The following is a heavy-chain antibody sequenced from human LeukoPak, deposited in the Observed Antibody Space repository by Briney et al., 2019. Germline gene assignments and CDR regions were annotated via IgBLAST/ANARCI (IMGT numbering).Heavy chain of an antibody. V-gene: IGHV4-61*02. CDR1: GVSVSSDNYY. J-gene: IGHJ4*02. CDR3: ARDGYNSGYFDY. Sequence: PSQTLSLTCTVSGVSVSSDNYYWSWIRQPAGKGLEWIGRVFTTGSTNYNPSLASRVIISMDTPKNQFSLNLTSVTAADTAVYYCARDGYNSGYFDYWGQGTLVTVSS. CDR2: VFTTGST. D-gene: IGHD5-24*01.